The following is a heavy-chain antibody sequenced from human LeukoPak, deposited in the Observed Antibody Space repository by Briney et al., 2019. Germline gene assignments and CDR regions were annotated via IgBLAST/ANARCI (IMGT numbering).Heavy chain of an antibody. D-gene: IGHD3-3*01. CDR2: IRSKANSYAT. Sequence: GGSLRLSCAASGFTFSGSTIDWVRQASGKGLEWVGRIRSKANSYATGYTASVKGRFTISRDDSKNTAHLQMNSLKTEDTAVYYCTRHLDSEYYDFWSGNVGDNWFDPWGQGTLVTVSS. J-gene: IGHJ5*02. CDR3: TRHLDSEYYDFWSGNVGDNWFDP. V-gene: IGHV3-73*01. CDR1: GFTFSGST.